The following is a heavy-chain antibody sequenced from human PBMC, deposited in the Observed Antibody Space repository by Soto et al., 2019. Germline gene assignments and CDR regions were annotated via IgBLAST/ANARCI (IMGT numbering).Heavy chain of an antibody. Sequence: LPETLSLTCTVSGGSISSYYWSWIRQPPGKGLEWIGYIYYSGSTNYNPSLKSRVTISVDTSKNQFSLKLSSVTAADTAVYYCALAGIQLWPYFDYWGQGTLVTVSS. CDR2: IYYSGST. CDR1: GGSISSYY. D-gene: IGHD5-18*01. CDR3: ALAGIQLWPYFDY. J-gene: IGHJ4*02. V-gene: IGHV4-59*01.